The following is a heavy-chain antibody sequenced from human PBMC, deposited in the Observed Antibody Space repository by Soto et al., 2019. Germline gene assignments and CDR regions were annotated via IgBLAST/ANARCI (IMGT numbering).Heavy chain of an antibody. CDR2: IYYSGST. V-gene: IGHV4-30-4*01. Sequence: SETLSLTCTVSGGSISSGDYYWSWIRQPPGKGLEWIGYIYYSGSTYYNPSLKSRVTISVDTSKNQFSPKLSSVTAADTAVYYGARDVGYGSDYWGQGTLVTVSS. CDR3: ARDVGYGSDY. J-gene: IGHJ4*02. D-gene: IGHD1-26*01. CDR1: GGSISSGDYY.